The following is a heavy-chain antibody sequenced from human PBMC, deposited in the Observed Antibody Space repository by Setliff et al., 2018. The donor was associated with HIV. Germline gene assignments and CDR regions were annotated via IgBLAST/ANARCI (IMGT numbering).Heavy chain of an antibody. CDR1: GYTFTASN. V-gene: IGHV1-2*02. J-gene: IGHJ4*02. Sequence: ASVKVSCKPSGYTFTASNVHWVRQAPGQGLEWMGWINPSRGDTNYAQKFQGRVTMTRDTSIRTAYMELSRLQSDDTAVYFCARDLDSGYNAQDYFAYWGQGTPVTVSS. CDR3: ARDLDSGYNAQDYFAY. CDR2: INPSRGDT. D-gene: IGHD5-12*01.